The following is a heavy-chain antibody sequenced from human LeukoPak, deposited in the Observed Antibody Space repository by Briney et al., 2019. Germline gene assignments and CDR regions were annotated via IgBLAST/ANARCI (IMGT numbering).Heavy chain of an antibody. CDR2: INHSGST. CDR3: ARGLGREARYDFWSGSVAHNWFDP. J-gene: IGHJ5*02. CDR1: GGSFSGFY. V-gene: IGHV4-34*01. Sequence: SETLSLTCAAYGGSFSGFYWSWIRQPPGKGLEWIGEINHSGSTNYNPSLKSRVTISVDTSKNQFSLKLTSVTAADTAMYYCARGLGREARYDFWSGSVAHNWFDPWGRGTRVTVSS. D-gene: IGHD3-3*01.